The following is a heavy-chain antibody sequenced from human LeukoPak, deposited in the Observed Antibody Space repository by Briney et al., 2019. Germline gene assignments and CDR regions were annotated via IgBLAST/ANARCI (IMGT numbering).Heavy chain of an antibody. CDR3: ARGIVGATGSFDY. V-gene: IGHV1-46*01. CDR2: INPSGGST. J-gene: IGHJ4*02. Sequence: ASVKVSCKASGYTFTSYYMHWVRQAPGQGLEWMGIINPSGGSTSYAQKFQGRVTITADKSTSTAYMELSSLRSEDTAVYYCARGIVGATGSFDYWGQGTLVTVSS. D-gene: IGHD1-26*01. CDR1: GYTFTSYY.